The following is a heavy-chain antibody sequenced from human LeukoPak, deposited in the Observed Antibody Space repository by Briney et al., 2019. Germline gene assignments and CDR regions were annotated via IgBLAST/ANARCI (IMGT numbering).Heavy chain of an antibody. CDR1: GGSFSGYY. D-gene: IGHD4-17*01. V-gene: IGHV4-34*01. CDR2: INHSGST. J-gene: IGHJ6*03. Sequence: SETLSLTCAVYGGSFSGYYWSWIRQPPGKGLEWIGEINHSGSTNYNPSLKSRVTISVDTSNNQFSLRLSSVTAADTAVYYCARARAGTVTTNYYYYYMDVWGRGTTVTISS. CDR3: ARARAGTVTTNYYYYYMDV.